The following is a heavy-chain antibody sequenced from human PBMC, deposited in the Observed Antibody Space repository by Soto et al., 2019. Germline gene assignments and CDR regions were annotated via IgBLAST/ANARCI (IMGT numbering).Heavy chain of an antibody. Sequence: SETLSLTCTVSGGSVSSGSYYWSWIRQPPGKGLEWIGYIYYSGSTNYNPSLKSRVTISVDTSKNQFSLKLSSVTAADTAVYYCARGDIVVVVAASDDAFDIWGQGTMVTVSS. CDR2: IYYSGST. CDR3: ARGDIVVVVAASDDAFDI. CDR1: GGSVSSGSYY. V-gene: IGHV4-61*01. D-gene: IGHD2-15*01. J-gene: IGHJ3*02.